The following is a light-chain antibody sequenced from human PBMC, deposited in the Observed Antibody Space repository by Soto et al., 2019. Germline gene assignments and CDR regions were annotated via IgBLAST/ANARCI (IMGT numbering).Light chain of an antibody. J-gene: IGKJ1*01. CDR3: QHYNSYSEA. Sequence: IQMTQSPSTLSASVGDRVTITCRASHNIGSRLAWFQQKPGKAPKLLIYDASSLESGVPQRFSGSGSGTEFTLTISSLQTDDFATYYCQHYNSYSEAFGQGTKVDIK. V-gene: IGKV1-5*01. CDR1: HNIGSR. CDR2: DAS.